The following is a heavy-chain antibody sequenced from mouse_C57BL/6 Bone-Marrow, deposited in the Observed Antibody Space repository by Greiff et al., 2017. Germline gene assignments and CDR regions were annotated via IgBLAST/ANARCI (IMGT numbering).Heavy chain of an antibody. V-gene: IGHV1-81*01. D-gene: IGHD2-2*01. CDR2: IYPRSGNT. CDR1: GYTFTSYG. J-gene: IGHJ3*01. CDR3: ANLWLRRRRFAY. Sequence: VQLQQSGAELARPGASVKLSCKASGYTFTSYGISWVKQRTGQGLEWIGEIYPRSGNTYYNEKLKGKATLTADKSSSTAYMELRSLTSEDSAVYFCANLWLRRRRFAYWGQGTLVTVSA.